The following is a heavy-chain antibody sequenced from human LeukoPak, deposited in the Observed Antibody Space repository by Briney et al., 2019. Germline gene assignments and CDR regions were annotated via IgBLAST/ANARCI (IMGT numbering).Heavy chain of an antibody. Sequence: PGGSLRLSCAASGFTFSSYAMHWVRQAPGKGLEWVAVISYDGSNKYYADSVKGRFTISRDNSKNTLYLQMNSLRAEDTAVYYCARSVRAGAYDILTGLVYWGQGTLVTVSS. CDR3: ARSVRAGAYDILTGLVY. CDR1: GFTFSSYA. CDR2: ISYDGSNK. J-gene: IGHJ4*02. D-gene: IGHD3-9*01. V-gene: IGHV3-30-3*01.